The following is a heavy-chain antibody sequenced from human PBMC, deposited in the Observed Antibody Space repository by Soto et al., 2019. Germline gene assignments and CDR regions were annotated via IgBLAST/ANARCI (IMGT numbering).Heavy chain of an antibody. J-gene: IGHJ4*02. CDR2: IIPIFGTA. CDR3: ASPVVPAAIYPPEGELYYFDY. Sequence: SVKVSCKASGGTFSSYAISWVRQAPGQGLEWMGGIIPIFGTANYAQKFQGRVTITADESTSTAYMELSSLRSEDTAVYYCASPVVPAAIYPPEGELYYFDYWGQGTLVTVSS. D-gene: IGHD2-2*01. CDR1: GGTFSSYA. V-gene: IGHV1-69*13.